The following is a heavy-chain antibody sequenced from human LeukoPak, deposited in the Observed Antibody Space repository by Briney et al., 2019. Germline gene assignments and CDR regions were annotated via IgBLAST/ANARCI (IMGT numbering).Heavy chain of an antibody. V-gene: IGHV3-21*01. J-gene: IGHJ4*02. CDR2: ISSSSSYI. CDR1: GFTFSSYS. CDR3: ARKNDNGDYVPDY. D-gene: IGHD4-17*01. Sequence: PGGSLRLSCAASGFTFSSYSMNWVRQAPGKGLEWVSSISSSSSYIYYADSVKGRFTISRDNAKNSLYLQMNSLRAEDTAVYSCARKNDNGDYVPDYWGQGTLVTVSS.